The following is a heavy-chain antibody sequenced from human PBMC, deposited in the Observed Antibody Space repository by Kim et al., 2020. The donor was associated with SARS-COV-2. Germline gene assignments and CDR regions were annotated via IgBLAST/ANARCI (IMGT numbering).Heavy chain of an antibody. CDR3: AREAIRRQPGYYYYYGMDV. J-gene: IGHJ6*02. CDR2: INPNSGGT. CDR1: GYTFTGYY. D-gene: IGHD3-10*01. Sequence: ASVKVSCKASGYTFTGYYMHWVRQAPGQGLEWMGWINPNSGGTNYAQKFQGWVTMTRDTSISTAYMELSRLRSDDTAVYYCAREAIRRQPGYYYYYGMDVWGQGTTVTVSS. V-gene: IGHV1-2*04.